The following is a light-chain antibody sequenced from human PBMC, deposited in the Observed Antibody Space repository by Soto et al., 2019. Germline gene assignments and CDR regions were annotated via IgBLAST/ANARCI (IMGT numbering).Light chain of an antibody. CDR3: SAWDDSLNAVV. V-gene: IGLV1-44*01. CDR2: SNN. Sequence: QSVLTQPPSASGTPGQKVTMSCSGSSSNIGSNTVNCYQQLPGTAPNLLIYSNNQRPSGVPARFSGSKSGTSASLAISGLQYDDEADYYCSAWDDSLNAVVFGGGTQLTVL. CDR1: SSNIGSNT. J-gene: IGLJ7*01.